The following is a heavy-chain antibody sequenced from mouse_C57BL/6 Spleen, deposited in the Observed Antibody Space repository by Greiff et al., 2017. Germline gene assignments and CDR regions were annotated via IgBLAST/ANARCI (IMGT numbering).Heavy chain of an antibody. CDR1: GYSFTGYY. CDR2: INPSTGGT. J-gene: IGHJ4*01. Sequence: VQLQQSGPELVKPGASVKISCKASGYSFTGYYMNWVKQSPEKSLEWIGEINPSTGGTTYNQKFKAKATLTVDKSSSTAYMQLKSLTSEDSAVYYCATFHTTVGAMDYWGQGTSVTVSS. CDR3: ATFHTTVGAMDY. D-gene: IGHD1-1*01. V-gene: IGHV1-42*01.